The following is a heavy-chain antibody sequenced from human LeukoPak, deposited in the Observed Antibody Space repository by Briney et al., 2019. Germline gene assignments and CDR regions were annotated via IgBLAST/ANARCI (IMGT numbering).Heavy chain of an antibody. Sequence: GGSLRLSCAASGFTFSSYWMSWVRQAPGKGLEWVANIKQDGSEKYYVDSVQGRFTLSRDNAKNSLYLQMNSLRAEDTAVYYCARDLGDYYDSSGYGLDAFDIWGQGTMVTVSS. CDR2: IKQDGSEK. J-gene: IGHJ3*02. D-gene: IGHD3-22*01. CDR1: GFTFSSYW. V-gene: IGHV3-7*01. CDR3: ARDLGDYYDSSGYGLDAFDI.